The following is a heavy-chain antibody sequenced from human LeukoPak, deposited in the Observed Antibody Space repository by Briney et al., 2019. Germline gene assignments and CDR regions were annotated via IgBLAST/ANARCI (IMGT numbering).Heavy chain of an antibody. CDR3: TRDRSRAEDD. D-gene: IGHD1-14*01. CDR1: GFTFSGHW. CDR2: INQGGSDK. Sequence: GGSLRLSCAASGFTFSGHWMSCVRQAPGKGLEWVGNINQGGSDKYYVDSVKGRFTISRDNANNLLYLQMNSLRGEDTAVYYCTRDRSRAEDDWGQGTMVTVSS. J-gene: IGHJ4*02. V-gene: IGHV3-7*01.